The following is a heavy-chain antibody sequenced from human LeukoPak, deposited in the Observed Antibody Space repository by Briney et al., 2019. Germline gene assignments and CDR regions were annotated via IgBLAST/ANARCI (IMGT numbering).Heavy chain of an antibody. CDR1: GGSISNYY. D-gene: IGHD3-22*01. V-gene: IGHV4-4*07. J-gene: IGHJ4*02. CDR3: AALNYYDNSGAHY. CDR2: IYPSGST. Sequence: PSETLSLTCTVSGGSISNYYWSWVRQPAGEGLEWIGRIYPSGSTNYNPSLKSRVTMSVDTSKNQFSLKLTSVTAADTAVYYCAALNYYDNSGAHYWGQGTLVTVSS.